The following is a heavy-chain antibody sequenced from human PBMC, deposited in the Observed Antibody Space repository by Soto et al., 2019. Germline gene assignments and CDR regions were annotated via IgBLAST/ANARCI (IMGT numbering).Heavy chain of an antibody. CDR3: ARARGIAVAGTGGPNNWFDP. V-gene: IGHV1-2*04. J-gene: IGHJ5*02. CDR1: GYTFTGYY. CDR2: INPNSGGT. D-gene: IGHD6-19*01. Sequence: ASVKVSCKASGYTFTGYYMHWVRQAPRQGLEWMGWINPNSGGTNYAQKFQGWVTMTRDTSISTAYMELSRLRSDDTAVYYCARARGIAVAGTGGPNNWFDPWGQGTLVTVSS.